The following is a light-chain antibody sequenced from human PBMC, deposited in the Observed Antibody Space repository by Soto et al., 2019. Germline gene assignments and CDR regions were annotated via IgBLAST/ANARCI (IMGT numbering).Light chain of an antibody. Sequence: EIVLTQSPGTLSLSPGERATLSCRASQSVSSSYLAWYQQKPGQAPRLLIYGASCRATGIPDRFSGSGSGTDFTLTISRLEPEDFAVYYCQQYGSSPLWTFGQGTKVEIK. V-gene: IGKV3-20*01. J-gene: IGKJ1*01. CDR3: QQYGSSPLWT. CDR1: QSVSSSY. CDR2: GAS.